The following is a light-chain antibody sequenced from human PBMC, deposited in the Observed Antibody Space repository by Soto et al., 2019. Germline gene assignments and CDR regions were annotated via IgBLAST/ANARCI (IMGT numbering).Light chain of an antibody. CDR3: SSYTSSSTRV. CDR2: EVS. CDR1: SSDVGGYNY. Sequence: SGLTEPAAESGSPGQSFTISFTGTSSDVGGYNYVSWYQQHPGKAPKLMIYEVSNRPSGVSNRFSGSKSGNTASLTISGLQAEEEADYYCSSYTSSSTRVFGTGTKVTVL. J-gene: IGLJ1*01. V-gene: IGLV2-14*01.